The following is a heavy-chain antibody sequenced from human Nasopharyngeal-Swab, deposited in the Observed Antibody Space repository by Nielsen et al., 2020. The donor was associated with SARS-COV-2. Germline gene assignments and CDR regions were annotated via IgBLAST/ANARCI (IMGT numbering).Heavy chain of an antibody. CDR3: ARDGLDYDFWSAYFMDT. V-gene: IGHV3-21*01. Sequence: GESLKISCAASGFTFNNYNFNWVRQAPGKGLEWVSSISSSSSYIYYADSVKGRFTISRDNAKNSLYLQMNSLRAEDTAVYYCARDGLDYDFWSAYFMDTWGQGTLVSVSS. J-gene: IGHJ5*02. D-gene: IGHD3-3*01. CDR2: ISSSSSYI. CDR1: GFTFNNYN.